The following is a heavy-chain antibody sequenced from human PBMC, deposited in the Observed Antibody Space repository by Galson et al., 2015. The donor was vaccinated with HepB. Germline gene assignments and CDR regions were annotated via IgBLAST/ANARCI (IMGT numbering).Heavy chain of an antibody. CDR3: ARVFYYDSSGYYVGAFDI. J-gene: IGHJ3*02. V-gene: IGHV4-39*01. CDR2: ISYSGST. CDR1: GGAISSSSYY. D-gene: IGHD3-22*01. Sequence: SETLSLTCTVSGGAISSSSYYWGWIRQPPGKGLEWIGSISYSGSTYYNPSLKSRVTISVDTSKNQFSLKLSSVTAADTAVYYCARVFYYDSSGYYVGAFDIWGQGTMVTVSS.